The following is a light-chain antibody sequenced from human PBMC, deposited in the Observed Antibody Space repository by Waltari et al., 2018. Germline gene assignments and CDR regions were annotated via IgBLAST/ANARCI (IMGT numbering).Light chain of an antibody. CDR3: QKYNRAPFT. CDR2: GAS. CDR1: QDIGNS. J-gene: IGKJ3*01. Sequence: DIQMTQSPSSLSASIGDRVTITCRASQDIGNSLPWYQQKPGRLPKLLIYGASTLQSGVPSRFSGSGSGTDFTLTINSLQPVDFASYYCQKYNRAPFTFGPGTIVDMK. V-gene: IGKV1-27*01.